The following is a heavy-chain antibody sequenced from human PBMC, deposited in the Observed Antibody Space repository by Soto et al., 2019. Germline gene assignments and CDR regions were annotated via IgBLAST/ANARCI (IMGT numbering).Heavy chain of an antibody. Sequence: PSETLSLTCTVSGGSISSGNYYWSWNRQPPGKGLEWIGFISYSGTTHYSASLRSRVSISVDTSKNQFSLDLSSVTAADTAVYYCTTMGTPVTGLYYFDYWGQGTLVT. CDR2: ISYSGTT. D-gene: IGHD4-17*01. CDR3: TTMGTPVTGLYYFDY. J-gene: IGHJ4*02. V-gene: IGHV4-30-4*01. CDR1: GGSISSGNYY.